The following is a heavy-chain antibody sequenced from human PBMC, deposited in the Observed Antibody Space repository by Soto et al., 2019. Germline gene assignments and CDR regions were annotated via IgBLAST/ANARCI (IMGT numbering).Heavy chain of an antibody. D-gene: IGHD4-17*01. V-gene: IGHV3-9*01. CDR2: ISWNSGSI. CDR3: AKDKGSTTVTTWMDY. Sequence: GGSLRLSCAASGFTFDDYAMHWVRQAPGKGLEWVSGISWNSGSIGYADSVKGRFTISRDNAKNSLYLQMNSLRAEDTALYYCAKDKGSTTVTTWMDYWGQGTLVTVSS. J-gene: IGHJ4*02. CDR1: GFTFDDYA.